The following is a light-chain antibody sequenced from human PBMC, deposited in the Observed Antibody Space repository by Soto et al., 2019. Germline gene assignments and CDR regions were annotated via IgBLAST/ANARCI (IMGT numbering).Light chain of an antibody. J-gene: IGLJ3*02. Sequence: QSVLTQPPSASGSPGQSVTISCSGTSSDIGGYNYVSWYQQHPGKAPKLMIYEVSKRPSGVPERFSGSKSGNTASLTVSGLQAEDEAHYYCSSYAGSNNWVFGGGTKLTVL. CDR2: EVS. CDR1: SSDIGGYNY. V-gene: IGLV2-8*01. CDR3: SSYAGSNNWV.